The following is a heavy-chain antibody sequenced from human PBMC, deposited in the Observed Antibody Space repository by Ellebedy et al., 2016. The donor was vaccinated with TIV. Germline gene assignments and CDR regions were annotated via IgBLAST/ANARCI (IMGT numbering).Heavy chain of an antibody. V-gene: IGHV3-11*01. CDR3: ARDLAPNDYESSGYYHIPSFDC. D-gene: IGHD3-22*01. Sequence: GESPKISCAASGFTFSGYYMSWLRPAPGKGLEWVSHISGSGSSVYYAYSVKGRFPISRDNAKNSLYLQMNSLRAEDTAVYYCARDLAPNDYESSGYYHIPSFDCWGQGILVTVSS. CDR1: GFTFSGYY. CDR2: ISGSGSSV. J-gene: IGHJ4*02.